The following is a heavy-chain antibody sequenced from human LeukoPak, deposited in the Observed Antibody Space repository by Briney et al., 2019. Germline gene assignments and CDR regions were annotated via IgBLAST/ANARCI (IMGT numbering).Heavy chain of an antibody. Sequence: GGSLRLSCAASGFTFSDYYMSWIRQAPGKGLEWVSYISSSGSTIYYADSVKGRFTISRDNAKNSLYPQMNSLRAEDTAVYYCARPGWPLYYYYYMDVWGKGTTVTVSS. CDR3: ARPGWPLYYYYYMDV. V-gene: IGHV3-11*04. J-gene: IGHJ6*03. CDR2: ISSSGSTI. CDR1: GFTFSDYY. D-gene: IGHD2-15*01.